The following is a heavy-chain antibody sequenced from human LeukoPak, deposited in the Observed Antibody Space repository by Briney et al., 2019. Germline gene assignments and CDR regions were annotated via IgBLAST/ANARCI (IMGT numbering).Heavy chain of an antibody. CDR2: IYSGGTT. J-gene: IGHJ4*02. D-gene: IGHD4-23*01. Sequence: PGGSLRLSCTVSGFTVSGNYMSWVRQAPGKGLEWVSLIYSGGTTYYADSVKGRFTISRDNSKNTLYLQMNSLRAEDTAVYYCARRAGGYSHPYDYWGQGTPVTASS. CDR1: GFTVSGNY. CDR3: ARRAGGYSHPYDY. V-gene: IGHV3-53*01.